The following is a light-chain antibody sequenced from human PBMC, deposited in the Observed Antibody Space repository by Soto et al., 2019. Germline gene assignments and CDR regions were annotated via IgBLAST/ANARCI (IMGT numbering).Light chain of an antibody. CDR1: QSINRY. J-gene: IGKJ4*01. Sequence: DIQMTQSPSSLSASVGDRVTITCRASQSINRYLNWYQQKPGTAPKLLISGASSLQSGVPSRFSGSGSGTDFTLTISSLQAEDFATYYCQQGSSTLTFGGGTKADIK. V-gene: IGKV1-39*01. CDR2: GAS. CDR3: QQGSSTLT.